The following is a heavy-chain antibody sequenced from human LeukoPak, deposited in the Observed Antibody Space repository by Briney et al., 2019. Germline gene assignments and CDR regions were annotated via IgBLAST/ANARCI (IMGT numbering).Heavy chain of an antibody. V-gene: IGHV1-18*01. CDR3: ARDKGGPGYCSGGSCYPTLMPDAFDI. J-gene: IGHJ3*02. D-gene: IGHD2-15*01. CDR2: ISAYNGNT. CDR1: GYTFTSYG. Sequence: GASVKVSCKASGYTFTSYGISWVRQAPGQGLEWMGWISAYNGNTNYAQKLQGRVTMTTDTSTSTAYMELRSLRSDDTAVYYCARDKGGPGYCSGGSCYPTLMPDAFDIWGQGTMVTVSS.